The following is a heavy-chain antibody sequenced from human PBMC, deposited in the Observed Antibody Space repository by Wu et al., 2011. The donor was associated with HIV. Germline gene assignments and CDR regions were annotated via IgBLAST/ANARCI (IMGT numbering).Heavy chain of an antibody. V-gene: IGHV1-69*13. CDR3: ARGAMTRGGEVDI. D-gene: IGHD2-15*01. Sequence: QVQLVQSGAEVRKPGASVKVSCKTSGYTFTNYGITWVRQAPGQGLEWMGRIIPIFGTTNYAQKFQGRVTITADESTSTAYMELSSLRSEDTAVYYCARGAMTRGGEVDIWGQGTMVTVSS. CDR1: GYTFTNYG. CDR2: IIPIFGTT. J-gene: IGHJ3*02.